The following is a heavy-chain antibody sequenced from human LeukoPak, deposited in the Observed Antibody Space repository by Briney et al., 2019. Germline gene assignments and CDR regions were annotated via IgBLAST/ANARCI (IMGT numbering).Heavy chain of an antibody. CDR3: AIVGATTSPFDY. V-gene: IGHV1-24*01. CDR1: GYTFTGYY. CDR2: FDPEDGET. J-gene: IGHJ4*02. D-gene: IGHD1-26*01. Sequence: GASVKVSCKASGYTFTGYYMHWVRQAPGKGLEWMGGFDPEDGETIYAQKFQGRVTMTEDTSTDTAYMELSSLRSEDTAMYYCAIVGATTSPFDYWGQGTLVTVSS.